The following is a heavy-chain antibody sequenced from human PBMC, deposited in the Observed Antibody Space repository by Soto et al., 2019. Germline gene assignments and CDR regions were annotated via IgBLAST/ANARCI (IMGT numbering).Heavy chain of an antibody. CDR2: IIPIFGSA. CDR1: GGTFNTYA. V-gene: IGHV1-69*01. Sequence: QVQLVQSGAEVKKPGSSVKVSCKSSGGTFNTYAISWVRQAPGQGLEWMGAIIPIFGSANYAQRFQGRVTITADEFATTAYRELSSLRSDDTAVYFCARRDSKYDSAGYPPFDSWGQGTLVTVSS. D-gene: IGHD3-22*01. CDR3: ARRDSKYDSAGYPPFDS. J-gene: IGHJ5*01.